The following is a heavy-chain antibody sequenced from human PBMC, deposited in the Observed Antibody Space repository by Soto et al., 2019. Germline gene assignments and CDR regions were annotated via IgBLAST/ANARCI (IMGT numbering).Heavy chain of an antibody. V-gene: IGHV1-18*01. Sequence: QVQLVQSGAEVKTPGASVKVSCRASGYSFRTHGISWVRQAPGQGLEWMGWISTYDDKTNFPQKYQVKITMTTDTSTSPAYMELRSLRSDDTSVYFCARDLGYCNSSGCFRNWFDPWRQGTLVNVSS. CDR3: ARDLGYCNSSGCFRNWFDP. CDR1: GYSFRTHG. D-gene: IGHD2-15*01. CDR2: ISTYDDKT. J-gene: IGHJ5*02.